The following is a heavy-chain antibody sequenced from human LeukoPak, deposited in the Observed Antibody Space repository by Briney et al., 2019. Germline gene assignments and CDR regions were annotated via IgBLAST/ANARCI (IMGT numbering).Heavy chain of an antibody. D-gene: IGHD2/OR15-2a*01. CDR2: IYYSGST. Sequence: SETLSLTCTVSGGSIRSSYYYWGWIRQPPGKGLEWIGYIYYSGSTYYNPSLKSRVTISVDTSKNQFSLKLSSVTAADTAVYYCARDNSREGYFDYWGQGTLVTVSS. V-gene: IGHV4-31*03. CDR1: GGSIRSSYYY. J-gene: IGHJ4*02. CDR3: ARDNSREGYFDY.